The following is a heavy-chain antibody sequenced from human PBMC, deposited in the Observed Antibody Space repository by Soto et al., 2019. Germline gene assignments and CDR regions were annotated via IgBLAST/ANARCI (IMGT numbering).Heavy chain of an antibody. D-gene: IGHD6-13*01. CDR2: IYYSGST. V-gene: IGHV4-59*01. CDR1: GGSISSYY. Sequence: PSETLSLTCTVSGGSISSYYWSWIRQPPGKGLEWIGYIYYSGSTNYNPSLKSRVTISVDTSKNQFSLKLSSVTAADTAVYYCARGNLWTYSSSWYWFDPWGQGTLVTVSS. CDR3: ARGNLWTYSSSWYWFDP. J-gene: IGHJ5*02.